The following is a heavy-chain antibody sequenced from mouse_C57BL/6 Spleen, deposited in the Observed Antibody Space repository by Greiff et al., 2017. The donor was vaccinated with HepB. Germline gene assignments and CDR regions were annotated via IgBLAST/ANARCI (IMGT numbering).Heavy chain of an antibody. J-gene: IGHJ1*03. CDR2: ISNGGGST. V-gene: IGHV5-12*01. Sequence: EVHLVESGGGLVQPGGSLKLSCAASGFTFSDYYMYWVRQTPEKRLEWVAYISNGGGSTYYPDTVKGRFTISRDNAKNTLYLQMSRLKSEDTAMYYCARDYGVWGTGTTVTVSS. CDR3: ARDYGV. CDR1: GFTFSDYY. D-gene: IGHD1-2*01.